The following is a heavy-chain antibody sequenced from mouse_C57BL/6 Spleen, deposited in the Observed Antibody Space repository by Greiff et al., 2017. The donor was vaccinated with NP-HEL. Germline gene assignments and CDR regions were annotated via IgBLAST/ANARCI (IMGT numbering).Heavy chain of an antibody. CDR1: GYTFTSYW. J-gene: IGHJ2*01. D-gene: IGHD3-2*02. Sequence: QVQLQQPGAELVMPGASVKLSCKASGYTFTSYWMHWVKQRPGQGLEWIGEIDPSDSYTNYNQKFKGKSTLTVDKSSSTAYMQLSSLTSEDSAVYYCALSTAQATGYWGQGTTLTVSS. CDR2: IDPSDSYT. CDR3: ALSTAQATGY. V-gene: IGHV1-69*01.